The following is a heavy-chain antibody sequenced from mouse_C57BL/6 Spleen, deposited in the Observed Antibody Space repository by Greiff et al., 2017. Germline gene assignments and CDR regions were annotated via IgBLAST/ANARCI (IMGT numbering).Heavy chain of an antibody. CDR3: ARSIAAVVALYYFDY. V-gene: IGHV1-4*01. Sequence: QVQLQQSGAELARPGASVKMSCKASGYTFTSYTMHWVKQRPGQGLEWIGYINPRSGYTKYNQKFKDKATLTADKSSSTAYMQLSSLTSEDSAVYYCARSIAAVVALYYFDYWGQGTTLTVSS. CDR1: GYTFTSYT. CDR2: INPRSGYT. D-gene: IGHD1-1*01. J-gene: IGHJ2*01.